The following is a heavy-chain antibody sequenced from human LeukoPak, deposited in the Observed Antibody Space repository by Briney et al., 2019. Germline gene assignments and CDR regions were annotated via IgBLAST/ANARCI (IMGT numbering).Heavy chain of an antibody. J-gene: IGHJ4*02. Sequence: SETLSLTCTVPGGSITSYYWSWIRQSAGKGLEWIGRIYITGSTTYNPSLKSRVTMSLDTSKNQFSLKLSSVTAADTAVYYCARGPSSGWYGFDYWGQGTLVTVSS. CDR1: GGSITSYY. D-gene: IGHD6-19*01. V-gene: IGHV4-4*07. CDR3: ARGPSSGWYGFDY. CDR2: IYITGST.